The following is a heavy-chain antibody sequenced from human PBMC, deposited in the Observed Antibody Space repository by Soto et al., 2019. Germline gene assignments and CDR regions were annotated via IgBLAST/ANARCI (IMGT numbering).Heavy chain of an antibody. D-gene: IGHD6-13*01. V-gene: IGHV3-30-3*01. J-gene: IGHJ4*02. CDR3: ARGIGAAQQLVDVDFDY. Sequence: QVQLVESGGGVVQPGRSLRLSCAASGFTFSSYAMHWVRQAPGKGLEWVAVISYDGSNKYYADSVKGRFTISRDNSKNTLYLQMNSLRAEDTAVYYCARGIGAAQQLVDVDFDYWGQGTLVTVSS. CDR1: GFTFSSYA. CDR2: ISYDGSNK.